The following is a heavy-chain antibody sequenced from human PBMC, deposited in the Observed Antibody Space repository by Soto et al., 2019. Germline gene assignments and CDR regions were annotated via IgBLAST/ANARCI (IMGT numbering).Heavy chain of an antibody. D-gene: IGHD3-22*01. CDR1: GGSVSSGSYY. CDR2: IYYTGRT. J-gene: IGHJ4*02. Sequence: QVQLQESGPGLVKPSETLSLPCIVSGGSVSSGSYYWSWIRQPPGKGLEWIGFIYYTGRTSYHPSLKSRVPISVDTSQNQFSLKLSSVTAADTAVYFCATMSSSGYPLDYWGRGNLVTVSS. CDR3: ATMSSSGYPLDY. V-gene: IGHV4-61*01.